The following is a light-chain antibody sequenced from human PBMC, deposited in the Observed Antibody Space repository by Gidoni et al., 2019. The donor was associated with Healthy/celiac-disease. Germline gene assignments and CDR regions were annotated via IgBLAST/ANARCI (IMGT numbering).Light chain of an antibody. CDR2: GAS. CDR3: QQYGSSPPGAT. CDR1: QSVSSSY. Sequence: EIVFTQSPGTLSLSPGERATLSCRASQSVSSSYLAWYQQKPGQAPRLLIYGASSRATGIPDRFSGSGSGTDFTLTISRLEPEDFAVYYCQQYGSSPPGATFGQGTKVEIK. V-gene: IGKV3-20*01. J-gene: IGKJ1*01.